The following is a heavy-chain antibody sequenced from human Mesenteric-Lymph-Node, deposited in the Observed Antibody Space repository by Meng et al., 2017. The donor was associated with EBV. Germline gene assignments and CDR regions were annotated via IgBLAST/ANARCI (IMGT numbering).Heavy chain of an antibody. CDR1: GYIFTTYT. CDR3: ARSGSYYGIDY. V-gene: IGHV1-3*04. J-gene: IGHJ4*02. Sequence: QVQLVQSGAEVKKPGASVKVSCKASGYIFTTYTMHWVRQAPGQRLEWMGWISTGNGNTKFSQKFQGRVTIARDTSASTAYMELSSLRSEDTAIYYCARSGSYYGIDYWGQGTLVTGSS. CDR2: ISTGNGNT. D-gene: IGHD1-26*01.